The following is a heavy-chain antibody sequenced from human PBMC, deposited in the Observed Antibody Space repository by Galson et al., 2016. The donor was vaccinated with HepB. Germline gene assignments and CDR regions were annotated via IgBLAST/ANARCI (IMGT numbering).Heavy chain of an antibody. D-gene: IGHD4-23*01. CDR3: TRATVD. CDR2: ISGDGSDT. V-gene: IGHV3-74*01. J-gene: IGHJ4*02. Sequence: SLRLSCAASGFALSRYWMHWVRQTPERGLVWVSRISGDGSDTSYADSVKGRFTVSRDNAKNTLFLQMNSLRAEDTAVYYCTRATVDWGQGTLVTVSS. CDR1: GFALSRYW.